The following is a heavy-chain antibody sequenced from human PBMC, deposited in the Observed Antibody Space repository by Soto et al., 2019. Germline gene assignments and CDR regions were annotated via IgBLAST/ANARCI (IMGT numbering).Heavy chain of an antibody. Sequence: TSETLSLTCTVSGGSISSYYWSWIRQPAGKGLEWIGRIYTSGSTNYNPSLKSRVTMSVDTSKNQFSLKLSSVTAADTAVYYCARVRYYDSSGYPLYYFDYWGQGTLVTVSS. CDR3: ARVRYYDSSGYPLYYFDY. CDR1: GGSISSYY. J-gene: IGHJ4*02. V-gene: IGHV4-4*07. D-gene: IGHD3-22*01. CDR2: IYTSGST.